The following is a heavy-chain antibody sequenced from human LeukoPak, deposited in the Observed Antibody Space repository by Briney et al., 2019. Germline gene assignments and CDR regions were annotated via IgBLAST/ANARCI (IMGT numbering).Heavy chain of an antibody. CDR1: GFIFSGSW. J-gene: IGHJ4*02. D-gene: IGHD2-15*01. CDR2: IKKDGSEK. V-gene: IGHV3-7*03. CDR3: TTDTWYSAGH. Sequence: GGSLRLSCTASGFIFSGSWMAWIRQAPGKGLEWVAIIKKDGSEKYYVDSMKGRFTTSRDNAKNSLFLQMNSLRAEDTAIYYCTTDTWYSAGHWGQGTLVTVSS.